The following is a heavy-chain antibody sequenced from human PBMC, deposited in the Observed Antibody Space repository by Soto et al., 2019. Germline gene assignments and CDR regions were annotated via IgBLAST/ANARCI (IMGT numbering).Heavy chain of an antibody. CDR2: IIPIFGTA. CDR3: ARSRQYANWNPLHYYYYGMDV. Sequence: GASVKVSCKASGGTFSSYAISWVRQAPGQGLEWMGGIIPIFGTANYAQKFQGRVTITADESTSTAYMELSSLRSEDTAVYYCARSRQYANWNPLHYYYYGMDVWGQGTTVTVS. V-gene: IGHV1-69*13. CDR1: GGTFSSYA. D-gene: IGHD1-1*01. J-gene: IGHJ6*02.